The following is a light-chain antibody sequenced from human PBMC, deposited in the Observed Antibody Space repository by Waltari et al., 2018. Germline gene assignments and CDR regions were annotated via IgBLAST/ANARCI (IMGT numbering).Light chain of an antibody. CDR3: QAWDSSAVV. CDR1: KLGNKF. CDR2: RDK. J-gene: IGLJ2*01. Sequence: SYELTQPPSLSVSPGQTASITCSGDKLGNKFASWYRQKPGQSPVVVIYRDKKRPSGIPERIPGSNSGNTATLTISETQAMDEADYYCQAWDSSAVVFGGGTKLTVL. V-gene: IGLV3-1*01.